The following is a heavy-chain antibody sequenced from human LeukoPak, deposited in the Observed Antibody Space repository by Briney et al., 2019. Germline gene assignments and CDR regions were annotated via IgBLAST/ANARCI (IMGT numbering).Heavy chain of an antibody. Sequence: GGSLRLSCAASGFAFGVHAMTWVRQAPGKGPEWVATIGGPAETFYADSVKGRSTISRDNSRNTLYPQMNSLRAGDSALYYCAKDWTSHNGVYDCLDFWGQGTRVTVSS. CDR2: IGGPAET. CDR1: GFAFGVHA. J-gene: IGHJ4*02. D-gene: IGHD3-16*01. V-gene: IGHV3-23*01. CDR3: AKDWTSHNGVYDCLDF.